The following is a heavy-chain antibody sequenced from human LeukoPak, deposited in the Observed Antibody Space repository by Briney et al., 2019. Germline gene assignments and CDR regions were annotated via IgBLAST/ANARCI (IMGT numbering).Heavy chain of an antibody. J-gene: IGHJ6*03. D-gene: IGHD3-3*01. Sequence: ASVKVSCKASRYTFTSYDINWVRQATGQGLEWMGWMNPNSGNTGYAQKFQGRVTITRNTSISTAYMELSSLRSEDTAVYYCARGRYDFWSGYSVYYYYYMDVWGKGTTVTVSS. CDR1: RYTFTSYD. V-gene: IGHV1-8*03. CDR3: ARGRYDFWSGYSVYYYYYMDV. CDR2: MNPNSGNT.